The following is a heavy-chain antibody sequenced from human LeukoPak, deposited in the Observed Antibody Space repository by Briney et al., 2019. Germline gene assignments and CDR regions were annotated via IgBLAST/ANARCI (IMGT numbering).Heavy chain of an antibody. CDR1: GYTFTGYY. V-gene: IGHV1-2*02. CDR3: ASSCSSTSCPLYYYYYMDV. D-gene: IGHD2-2*01. Sequence: GASVKVSCKASGYTFTGYYMHWVRQAPGQGLEWMGWINPNSGGTNYAQKFQGRVTMTRDTSISTAYMELSRLRSDDTALYYCASSCSSTSCPLYYYYYMDVWGKGTTVTISS. CDR2: INPNSGGT. J-gene: IGHJ6*03.